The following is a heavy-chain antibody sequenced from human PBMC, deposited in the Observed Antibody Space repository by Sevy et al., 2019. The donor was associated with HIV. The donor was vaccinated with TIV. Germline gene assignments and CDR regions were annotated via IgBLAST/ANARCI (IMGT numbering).Heavy chain of an antibody. Sequence: SETLSLTCTVSGGSISSSSYYWGWIRQPPGKGLEWIGSIYYSGSTYYNPSLKSRVTISVDTSKNQFSLKLSSVTAADTAVYYCARSEGGCSGGSCYYDDAFDIWGQGTMVTLSS. J-gene: IGHJ3*02. V-gene: IGHV4-39*01. CDR2: IYYSGST. D-gene: IGHD2-15*01. CDR3: ARSEGGCSGGSCYYDDAFDI. CDR1: GGSISSSSYY.